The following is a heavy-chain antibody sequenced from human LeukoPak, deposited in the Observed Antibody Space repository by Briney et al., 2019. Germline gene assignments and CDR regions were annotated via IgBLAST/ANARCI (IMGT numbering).Heavy chain of an antibody. D-gene: IGHD3-10*02. CDR1: GVTFSGYA. Sequence: GGSLRLSCAASGVTFSGYAMTWIRQTPEKGLEWVSSLTNTGGSTYYADSVKGRFIISRDNSKNMVYLQMHNLRAEDTAVYYCAKDQHLNGRGFFFDDWGQGARVIVSS. J-gene: IGHJ4*02. CDR3: AKDQHLNGRGFFFDD. CDR2: LTNTGGST. V-gene: IGHV3-23*01.